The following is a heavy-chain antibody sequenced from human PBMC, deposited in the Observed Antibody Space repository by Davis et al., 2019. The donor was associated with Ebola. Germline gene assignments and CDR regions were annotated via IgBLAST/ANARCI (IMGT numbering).Heavy chain of an antibody. J-gene: IGHJ6*02. V-gene: IGHV4-59*01. CDR3: AREPIFGSGWYPHYYGMDV. CDR1: GGSISSYY. CDR2: IYYSGST. Sequence: MPSETLSLTCTVPGGSISSYYWSWIRQPPGKGLEWIGYIYYSGSTNYNPSLKSRVTISVDTSKNQFSLKLSSVTAADTAVYYCAREPIFGSGWYPHYYGMDVWGQGTTVTVSS. D-gene: IGHD6-19*01.